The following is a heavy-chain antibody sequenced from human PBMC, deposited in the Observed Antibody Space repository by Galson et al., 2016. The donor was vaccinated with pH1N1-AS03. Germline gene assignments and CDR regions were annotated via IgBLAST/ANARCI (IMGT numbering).Heavy chain of an antibody. CDR3: ARIMFRGRQNSVNAFDI. J-gene: IGHJ3*02. D-gene: IGHD3-16*01. Sequence: QSGAEVTKPGESLRISCQGSGYSFPSYWINWVRQMPGKGLEWMGRIDPSDSYTNYSPSFQGHVTFSTDKSISTAYLQWNSLKASDTAMYYCARIMFRGRQNSVNAFDIWGHGTMVTVSP. V-gene: IGHV5-10-1*01. CDR1: GYSFPSYW. CDR2: IDPSDSYT.